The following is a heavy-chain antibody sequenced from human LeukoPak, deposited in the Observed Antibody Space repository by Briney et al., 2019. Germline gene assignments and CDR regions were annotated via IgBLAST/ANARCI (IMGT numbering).Heavy chain of an antibody. J-gene: IGHJ4*02. Sequence: SETLSLTCAVSGGSISSGGYSWSWIRQPPGKGLEWIGYIYYGGGTYYNPSLKSRVTISVDTSQNQFSLKVNSVTAADTAVYYCARVPTTKYDSGTYWGQGTLVTVSS. CDR1: GGSISSGGYS. V-gene: IGHV4-30-4*07. D-gene: IGHD3-10*01. CDR3: ARVPTTKYDSGTY. CDR2: IYYGGGT.